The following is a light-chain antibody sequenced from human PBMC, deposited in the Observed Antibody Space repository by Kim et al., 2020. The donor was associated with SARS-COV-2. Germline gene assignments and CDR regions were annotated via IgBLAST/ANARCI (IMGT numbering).Light chain of an antibody. CDR3: QQYNSYPYS. Sequence: SASVGDRVTSTWRASQSISNWLAWYQQTPGKAPNLLIYKASSLESGVPSRFSGSGSGTEFTLTINNLQPDDSATYHCQQYNSYPYSFGQGTKLEI. J-gene: IGKJ2*01. CDR1: QSISNW. V-gene: IGKV1-5*03. CDR2: KAS.